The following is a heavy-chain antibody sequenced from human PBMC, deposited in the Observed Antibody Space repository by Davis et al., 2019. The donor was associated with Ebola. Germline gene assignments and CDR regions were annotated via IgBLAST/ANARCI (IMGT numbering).Heavy chain of an antibody. Sequence: GESLKISCAASGFTFSRFPMHWVRQAPGKGLEWVALISYDGTNKYYADSVKGRFTISRDNANKTLYLQMNSLRAEDTAVYYCARDFGLAAAGTAFDYWGQGTLVTVSS. CDR1: GFTFSRFP. CDR3: ARDFGLAAAGTAFDY. J-gene: IGHJ4*02. V-gene: IGHV3-30*04. CDR2: ISYDGTNK. D-gene: IGHD6-13*01.